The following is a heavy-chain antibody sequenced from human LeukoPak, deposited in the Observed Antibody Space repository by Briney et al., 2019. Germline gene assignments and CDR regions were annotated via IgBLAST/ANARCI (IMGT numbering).Heavy chain of an antibody. CDR2: IRNSGGST. Sequence: GGSLRLSCGASGFTLRMYAMRWVGQSPGKGVDWVSIIRNSGGSTDYADCVKGRFTISRDNSLNPLSLQINSLRAEDTAVYYCATDWFGDYYWGQGTLVTVSS. CDR1: GFTLRMYA. J-gene: IGHJ4*02. D-gene: IGHD3-10*01. V-gene: IGHV3-23*01. CDR3: ATDWFGDYY.